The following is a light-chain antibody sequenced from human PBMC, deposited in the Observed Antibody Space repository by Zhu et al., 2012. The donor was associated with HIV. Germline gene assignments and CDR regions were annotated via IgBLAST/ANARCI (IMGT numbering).Light chain of an antibody. Sequence: ATLSCRASQSVSSNLAWYQQKPGQAPRLLIYGASTRATGIPARFSGSGSGAEFTLTISSMQSEDFAFYYCQQYNYWYTFGQGTKLEIK. J-gene: IGKJ2*01. CDR2: GAS. CDR1: QSVSSN. CDR3: QQYNYWYT. V-gene: IGKV3-15*01.